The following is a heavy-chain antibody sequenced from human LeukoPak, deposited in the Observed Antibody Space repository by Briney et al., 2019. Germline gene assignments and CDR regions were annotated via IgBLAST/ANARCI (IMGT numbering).Heavy chain of an antibody. Sequence: GGSLRLSCAASGFTFSSYGMHWVRQAPGKGLEWVAVIWYDGSNKYYADSVKGRFTISRDNSKNTLYLQMNSLRAEDTAVYYYAKDRGSSSWYLDYWGQGTLVTVSS. CDR1: GFTFSSYG. V-gene: IGHV3-33*06. D-gene: IGHD6-13*01. J-gene: IGHJ4*02. CDR2: IWYDGSNK. CDR3: AKDRGSSSWYLDY.